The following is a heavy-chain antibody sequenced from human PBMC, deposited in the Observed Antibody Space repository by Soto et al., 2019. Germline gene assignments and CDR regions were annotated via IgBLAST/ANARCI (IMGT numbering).Heavy chain of an antibody. CDR2: INANTVNP. Sequence: QVQLVQSGSESMQPGASVKVSCKGSGYNFNSHSINWLRQAPGQGLEWMGWINANTVNPTYEQGFTGRFVFSVETSVSTVYLQIFSLKADDSAVYYCARDRASGSFDYWGQGTLVTVSS. CDR3: ARDRASGSFDY. J-gene: IGHJ4*02. CDR1: GYNFNSHS. D-gene: IGHD1-26*01. V-gene: IGHV7-4-1*01.